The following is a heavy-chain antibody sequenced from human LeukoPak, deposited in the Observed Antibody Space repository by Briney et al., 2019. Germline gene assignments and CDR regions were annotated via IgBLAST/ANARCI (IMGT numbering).Heavy chain of an antibody. Sequence: PSETLSLTCTVFGGSISSYYWGWIRQPAGRGLEWIGRIFDSGRTNYNPSLKSRVTMSVDTSRNQFSLKLSSVTAADTAVYYCARDADIEVVPTAIYHYYYMDVWGKGTTVTVSS. CDR2: IFDSGRT. D-gene: IGHD2-2*01. V-gene: IGHV4-4*07. CDR3: ARDADIEVVPTAIYHYYYMDV. CDR1: GGSISSYY. J-gene: IGHJ6*03.